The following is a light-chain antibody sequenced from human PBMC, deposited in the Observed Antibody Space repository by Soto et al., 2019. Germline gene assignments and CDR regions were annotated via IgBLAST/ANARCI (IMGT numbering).Light chain of an antibody. CDR2: AAI. V-gene: IGKV1-12*01. CDR3: QQGNSFPLT. Sequence: DIQMTQSPSSVSASIGDRVTITCRASQDIDSWLAWFQQKPGAAPRLLIYAAISLHSGVPSRFSGAGSGTDFSLTISSLQPEDFATYFCQQGNSFPLTFGEGTKVEIK. J-gene: IGKJ4*01. CDR1: QDIDSW.